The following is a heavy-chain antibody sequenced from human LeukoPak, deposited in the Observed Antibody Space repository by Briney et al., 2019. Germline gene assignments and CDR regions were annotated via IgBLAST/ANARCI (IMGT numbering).Heavy chain of an antibody. J-gene: IGHJ3*02. D-gene: IGHD2-15*01. Sequence: SQTLSLTCAISGDSVSSNKTTWNWIRQSPSRGLEWLGRTYYRSKWFNDYAPSVKSRITINPDTSKNQFSLQMDSVTPEDTAVYYCARGDCSGGICYSDSAFHTWGQGTVVTVSS. V-gene: IGHV6-1*01. CDR3: ARGDCSGGICYSDSAFHT. CDR1: GDSVSSNKTT. CDR2: TYYRSKWFN.